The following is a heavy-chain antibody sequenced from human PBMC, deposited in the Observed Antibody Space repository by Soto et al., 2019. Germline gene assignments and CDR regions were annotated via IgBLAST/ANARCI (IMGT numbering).Heavy chain of an antibody. Sequence: EVQLVESGGGLVQPGGSLRLSCVASGFTFRSFWMNWVRHAPGRGLEWVAIVEKDGSDKYYVDSVKGRFTISRDNAKNSLYLQMNSLRAEDTALYCCARTCDFGVGFCDFWGQGTLVTVSS. CDR3: ARTCDFGVGFCDF. D-gene: IGHD3-10*01. V-gene: IGHV3-7*01. CDR2: VEKDGSDK. J-gene: IGHJ4*02. CDR1: GFTFRSFW.